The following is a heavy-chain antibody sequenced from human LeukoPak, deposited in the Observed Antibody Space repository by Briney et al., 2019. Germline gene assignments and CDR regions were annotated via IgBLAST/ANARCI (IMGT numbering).Heavy chain of an antibody. CDR3: ASGRGNGLDY. V-gene: IGHV4-39*07. D-gene: IGHD2-8*01. Sequence: SETLSLTCTVSGGSIRSSSDYWGWIRQPPGKGLEWIGNIYYPGSTFYNPSLKSRVTISVDTSKNQFSLRLSSVTAADTAVYYCASGRGNGLDYWGQGTLVTVSS. CDR2: IYYPGST. J-gene: IGHJ4*02. CDR1: GGSIRSSSDY.